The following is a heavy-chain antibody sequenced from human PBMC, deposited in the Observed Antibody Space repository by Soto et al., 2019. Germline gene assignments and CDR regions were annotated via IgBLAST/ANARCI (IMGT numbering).Heavy chain of an antibody. CDR1: GYTLTELS. J-gene: IGHJ3*02. CDR2: FDPEDGET. D-gene: IGHD3-10*01. CDR3: ATSSILWFGELSHACDI. V-gene: IGHV1-24*01. Sequence: VQLVQSGAEVKKPGASVKVSCKVSGYTLTELSMHWVRQAPGKGLEWMGGFDPEDGETIYAQKFQGRVTMTEDTSTDAAYMELSSLRSEDTAVYYCATSSILWFGELSHACDIWCQGTMVTVSS.